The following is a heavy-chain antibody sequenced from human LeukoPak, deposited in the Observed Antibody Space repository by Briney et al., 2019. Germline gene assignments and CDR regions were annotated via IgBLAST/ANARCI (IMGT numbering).Heavy chain of an antibody. Sequence: GGSLRLSCAASGFTFSSYWMHWVRQAPGKGLVWVSRISDGGSTTTYADSVKGRFTISRDNARNTLYLQMNGLRAEDTAVYYCSRSAYYDGSGNDYDYWGQGTLVTVSS. D-gene: IGHD3-22*01. CDR3: SRSAYYDGSGNDYDY. CDR2: ISDGGSTT. V-gene: IGHV3-74*01. J-gene: IGHJ4*02. CDR1: GFTFSSYW.